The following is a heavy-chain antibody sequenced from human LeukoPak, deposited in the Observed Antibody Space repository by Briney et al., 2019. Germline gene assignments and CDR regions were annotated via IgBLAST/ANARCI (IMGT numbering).Heavy chain of an antibody. V-gene: IGHV4-39*07. CDR2: IYISGST. Sequence: SETLSLTCTVSGGSISSSSYYWGWIRQPPGKGLEWIGRIYISGSTNYNPSLKSRVTISLDTSKNQVSLKLNSVTAADTAVYYCARGSAFDYWGQGTLVTVSS. J-gene: IGHJ4*02. D-gene: IGHD6-6*01. CDR1: GGSISSSSYY. CDR3: ARGSAFDY.